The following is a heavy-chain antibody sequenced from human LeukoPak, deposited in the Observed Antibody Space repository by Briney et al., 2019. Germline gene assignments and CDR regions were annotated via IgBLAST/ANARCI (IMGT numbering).Heavy chain of an antibody. CDR3: ARTTYYYGSGRPTNWFDP. CDR1: GDSFSSYW. CDR2: IYPGDSDT. V-gene: IGHV5-51*01. D-gene: IGHD3-10*01. J-gene: IGHJ5*02. Sequence: GESLKISCKGSGDSFSSYWIGWVRQMPGKGLEWMGIIYPGDSDTRYSPSFQGQVTIAADKSISTAYLQWSSLKASDTAMYYCARTTYYYGSGRPTNWFDPWGQGTLVTVSS.